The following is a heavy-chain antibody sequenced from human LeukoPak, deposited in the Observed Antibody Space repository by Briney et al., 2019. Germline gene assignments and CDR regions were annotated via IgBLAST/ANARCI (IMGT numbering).Heavy chain of an antibody. J-gene: IGHJ4*02. Sequence: SETLSLTCTVSGGSISSSSYYWGWIRQPPGKGLEWIGSIYYSGSTYYNPSLKSRVTISVDTSKNQFSLKLSSVTAADTAVYYCARHQLDAYYVWGSYRLYYFDYWGQGTLDTVSS. CDR3: ARHQLDAYYVWGSYRLYYFDY. D-gene: IGHD3-16*02. V-gene: IGHV4-39*01. CDR2: IYYSGST. CDR1: GGSISSSSYY.